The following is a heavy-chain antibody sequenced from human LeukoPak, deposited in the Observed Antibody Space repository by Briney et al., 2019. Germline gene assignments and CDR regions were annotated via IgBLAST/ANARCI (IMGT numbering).Heavy chain of an antibody. D-gene: IGHD3-3*01. J-gene: IGHJ4*02. V-gene: IGHV3-11*04. CDR3: TYYDFWSGHDY. CDR2: ISSSGSTI. Sequence: GRSLRLSCAASGFTFSDYYMSWIRQAPGKGLEWVSYISSSGSTIYYADSVKGRFTISRDNAKNSLYLQMNSLRAEDTAVYYCTYYDFWSGHDYWGQGTLVTVSS. CDR1: GFTFSDYY.